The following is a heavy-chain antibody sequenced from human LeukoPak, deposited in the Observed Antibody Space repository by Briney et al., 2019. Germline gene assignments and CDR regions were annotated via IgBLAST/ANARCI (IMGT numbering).Heavy chain of an antibody. D-gene: IGHD2/OR15-2a*01. J-gene: IGHJ1*01. Sequence: GGSLRHSCAASGFTDGTNSMSWVGQPPGRELEGVSVIYRGGSSYYADCVNGRVTISRDNPKNSLFLQMKSLRGEDTALYYCASAREYCESAECYEYFLHWGQGTLVTVSS. CDR2: IYRGGSS. V-gene: IGHV3-53*01. CDR1: GFTDGTNS. CDR3: ASAREYCESAECYEYFLH.